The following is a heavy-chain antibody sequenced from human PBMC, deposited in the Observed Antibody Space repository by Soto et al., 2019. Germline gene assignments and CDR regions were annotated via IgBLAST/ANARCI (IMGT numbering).Heavy chain of an antibody. CDR2: ISYDGSNK. D-gene: IGHD6-13*01. Sequence: GGSLRLSCAASGFTFSSYAMHWVRQAPGKGLEWVAVISYDGSNKYYADSVKGRFTISRDNSKNTLYLQMNSLRAEDTAVYYCARDQEGVFLAAASNWFDPWGQGTLVTVSS. V-gene: IGHV3-30-3*01. J-gene: IGHJ5*02. CDR1: GFTFSSYA. CDR3: ARDQEGVFLAAASNWFDP.